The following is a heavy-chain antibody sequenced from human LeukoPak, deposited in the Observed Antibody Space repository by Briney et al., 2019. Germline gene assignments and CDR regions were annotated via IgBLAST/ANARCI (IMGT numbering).Heavy chain of an antibody. Sequence: GGSLRLSCAASGFTFSSYAMSWVRQAPGKGLEWVSAISGSGGSTYYADSVKGRFTISRDNSKNTLYLQMNSLRAEDTAVYYCAKDYGVVVAATPSDYWGQGTLVTVSS. CDR2: ISGSGGST. CDR3: AKDYGVVVAATPSDY. J-gene: IGHJ4*02. CDR1: GFTFSSYA. D-gene: IGHD2-15*01. V-gene: IGHV3-23*01.